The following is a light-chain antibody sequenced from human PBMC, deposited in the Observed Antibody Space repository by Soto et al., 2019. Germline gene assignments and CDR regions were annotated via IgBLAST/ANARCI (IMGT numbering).Light chain of an antibody. CDR1: QSVSSN. CDR3: QHYNNWPRT. V-gene: IGKV3-15*01. Sequence: EIVMTQSPATLSVSPGERATLSCRASQSVSSNLAWYQQKPGQAPRLLIYGASTRATGIPARFRGSGSGTEVTLTISSLQSEDLAVYYCQHYNNWPRTFGQGTKVEIK. J-gene: IGKJ1*01. CDR2: GAS.